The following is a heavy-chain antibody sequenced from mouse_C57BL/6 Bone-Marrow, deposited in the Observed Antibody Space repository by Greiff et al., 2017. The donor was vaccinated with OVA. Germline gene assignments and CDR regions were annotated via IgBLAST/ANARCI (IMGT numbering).Heavy chain of an antibody. D-gene: IGHD1-1*01. CDR2: IHPYSGST. Sequence: VQLQQPGPELVKPGASVKLSCKASGYTFTSYWMNWVKQSPGQGLEWIGMIHPYSGSTNYNEKFKSKATLTVDKSSSTAYMQLSSLTSEDSAVYYCDRSSHYNAMDNWGQGTAVTVSS. J-gene: IGHJ4*01. CDR3: DRSSHYNAMDN. CDR1: GYTFTSYW. V-gene: IGHV1-64*01.